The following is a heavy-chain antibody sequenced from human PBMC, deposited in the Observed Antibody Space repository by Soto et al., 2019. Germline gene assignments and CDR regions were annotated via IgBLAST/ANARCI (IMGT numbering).Heavy chain of an antibody. CDR2: INTYSDRT. CDR3: ARDYTGRGYFDH. V-gene: IGHV1-18*04. J-gene: IGHJ4*02. Sequence: GSVKVSCKASGSTFINYGISWVRQAPGQGLEWPGWINTYSDRTNYAQEFQGRVSMTTEKSTSTVYMELRSLRSGDTALYYCARDYTGRGYFDHWGQGSLVTVSS. D-gene: IGHD2-8*02. CDR1: GSTFINYG.